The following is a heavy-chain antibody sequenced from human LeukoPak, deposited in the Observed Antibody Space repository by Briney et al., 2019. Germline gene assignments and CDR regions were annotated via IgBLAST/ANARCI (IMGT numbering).Heavy chain of an antibody. D-gene: IGHD2-15*01. Sequence: PGGSLRLSCAASGFTFSSYSMNWVHQAPGKGLEWVSSISSSSSYIYYADSVKGRFTISRDNAKNSLYLQMNSLRAEDTAVYYCARDKVVAAKASDYWGQGTLVTVSS. CDR1: GFTFSSYS. V-gene: IGHV3-21*01. J-gene: IGHJ4*02. CDR2: ISSSSSYI. CDR3: ARDKVVAAKASDY.